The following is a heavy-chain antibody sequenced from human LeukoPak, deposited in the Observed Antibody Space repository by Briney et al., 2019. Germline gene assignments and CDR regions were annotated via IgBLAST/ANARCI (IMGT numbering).Heavy chain of an antibody. CDR2: ISGSGGST. D-gene: IGHD6-19*01. CDR1: GFTFGSYA. Sequence: GGSLRLPCAASGFTFGSYAMYWVRQAPGKGLEWVSGISGSGGSTFCADSVKGRLTISRDNSENTVYLQMNSLRADDTAVYYCAKTTAGYSSGRYPGWPVDYWGQGTLVTVSS. V-gene: IGHV3-23*01. CDR3: AKTTAGYSSGRYPGWPVDY. J-gene: IGHJ4*02.